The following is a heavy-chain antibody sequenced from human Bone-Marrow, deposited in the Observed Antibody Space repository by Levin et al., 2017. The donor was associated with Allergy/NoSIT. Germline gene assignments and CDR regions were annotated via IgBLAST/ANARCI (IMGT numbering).Heavy chain of an antibody. CDR2: ITYDGSKG. CDR3: AKDYYGSVSYSTGMDV. V-gene: IGHV3-30*18. J-gene: IGHJ6*02. CDR1: GFTFSSYV. D-gene: IGHD3-10*01. Sequence: GGSLRLSCEGSGFTFSSYVIHWVRQVPGKGWDWVAMITYDGSKGYYADSVKGRFTISRDNSKNILYLQMNSLRIEDTAVYYCAKDYYGSVSYSTGMDVWGQGTTVTVSS.